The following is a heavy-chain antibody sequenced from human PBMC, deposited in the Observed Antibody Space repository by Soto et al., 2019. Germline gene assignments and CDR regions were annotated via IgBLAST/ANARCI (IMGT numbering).Heavy chain of an antibody. V-gene: IGHV1-69*13. CDR2: IIHIFGTA. CDR1: GGTFSSYA. J-gene: IGHJ6*02. D-gene: IGHD6-13*01. CDR3: ARDREAAADFYYYYGMDV. Sequence: ASVKVSCKASGGTFSSYAISLVRQAPGQGLEWMGGIIHIFGTANYAQKFQGRVTITADESTSTAYMELSSLRSEDTAVYYCARDREAAADFYYYYGMDVWGQGTKVTSP.